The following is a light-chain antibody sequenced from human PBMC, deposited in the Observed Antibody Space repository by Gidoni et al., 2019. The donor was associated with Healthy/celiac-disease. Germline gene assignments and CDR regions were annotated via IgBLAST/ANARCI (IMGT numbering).Light chain of an antibody. V-gene: IGLV2-8*01. Sequence: QSALTQPPSASGSPGQSVTIACTGTSSDVGGYQYVSWYQQHPGKAPKVMIYEVSKRPSGVPDRFSGSKSGNTASLTVSGLQAEDEADYYGSSYAGSNTLLFGGGTKLTVL. J-gene: IGLJ2*01. CDR2: EVS. CDR1: SSDVGGYQY. CDR3: SSYAGSNTLL.